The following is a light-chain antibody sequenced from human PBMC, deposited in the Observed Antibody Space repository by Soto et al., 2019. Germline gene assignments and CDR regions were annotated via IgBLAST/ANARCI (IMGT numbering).Light chain of an antibody. Sequence: DIVMTQSPDSLAVSLGERATINCKSSQSVLYSSNNKNYLAWYQQKAGQPPKLLISWGATRGSGVPDRFSGRGSGREFALPSSSLPAEDAAVYYCPPYCGRAPRTFGRGTKVEI. CDR2: WGA. J-gene: IGKJ1*01. CDR3: PPYCGRAPRT. V-gene: IGKV4-1*01. CDR1: QSVLYSSNNKNY.